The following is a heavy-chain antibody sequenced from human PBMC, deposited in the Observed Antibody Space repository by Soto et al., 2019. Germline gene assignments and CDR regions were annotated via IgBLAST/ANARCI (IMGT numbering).Heavy chain of an antibody. Sequence: QVQLQESGPKLVKPSETLSLTCSVSGGSVSSQTHFWSWIRQAPGKGLEWIGYVYYSGITNSNPSLKSRVTISAVTSHNQIFLSLTSVTAADTAVYYCAREDMSGTYYFDSWGQGTLVTVSS. D-gene: IGHD1-26*01. CDR1: GGSVSSQTHF. CDR2: VYYSGIT. V-gene: IGHV4-61*01. J-gene: IGHJ4*02. CDR3: AREDMSGTYYFDS.